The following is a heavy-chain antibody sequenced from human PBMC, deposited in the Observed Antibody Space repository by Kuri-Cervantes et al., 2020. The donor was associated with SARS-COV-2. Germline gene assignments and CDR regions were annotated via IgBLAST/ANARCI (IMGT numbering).Heavy chain of an antibody. V-gene: IGHV4-34*01. CDR2: INHSGST. J-gene: IGHJ3*02. Sequence: GSLRLSCAVYGGSFSGYYWSWIRQPPGKGLEWIGEINHSGSTNYNPSLKSRVTISVDTSKNQFSLKLSSVTAADTAVYYCARHGVTMVRGVIYAFDIWGQGTMVTVSS. CDR3: ARHGVTMVRGVIYAFDI. CDR1: GGSFSGYY. D-gene: IGHD3-10*01.